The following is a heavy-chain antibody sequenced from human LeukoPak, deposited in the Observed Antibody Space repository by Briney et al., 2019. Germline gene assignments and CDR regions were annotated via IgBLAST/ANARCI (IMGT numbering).Heavy chain of an antibody. CDR2: IYYSGRP. Sequence: PSETLSLTCTVSGGSISSSSYYWGGVRQPPGKGLEWIGSIYYSGRPYFNPSSRSQVTISLNTSKHQFTLRPSSVTAADAAVYYCARDVQIYWRQMDAFDIWGQGTIATVSS. J-gene: IGHJ3*02. CDR1: GGSISSSSYY. D-gene: IGHD2-15*01. CDR3: ARDVQIYWRQMDAFDI. V-gene: IGHV4-39*06.